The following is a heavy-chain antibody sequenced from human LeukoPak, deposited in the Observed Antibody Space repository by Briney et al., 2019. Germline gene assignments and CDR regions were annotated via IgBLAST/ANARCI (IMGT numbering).Heavy chain of an antibody. Sequence: GGSLRLSCAASGFTFSSYAMSWVRQAPGKGLEWVSGINWNGGFTSYADSMKGRFTISRDNAKNSLYLQMNSLRAEDTAVYYCAQGAGTGYFDYWGQGTLVTVSS. V-gene: IGHV3-20*04. D-gene: IGHD1-1*01. CDR2: INWNGGFT. J-gene: IGHJ4*02. CDR1: GFTFSSYA. CDR3: AQGAGTGYFDY.